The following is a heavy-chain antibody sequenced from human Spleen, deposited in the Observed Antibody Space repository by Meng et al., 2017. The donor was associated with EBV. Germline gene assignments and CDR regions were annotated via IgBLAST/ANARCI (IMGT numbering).Heavy chain of an antibody. V-gene: IGHV3-23*01. CDR1: GFTFTSYA. J-gene: IGHJ4*02. D-gene: IGHD3-10*01. Sequence: EVQLLESGGGLVQPGGSLRLSXAASGFTFTSYAMSGVRQAPGKGLEWVSAISGSGGSTYYADSVKGRFTISRDNAKNSLYLQMSSLSAEDTAVYYCARDWDTIRGVIGYWGQGTLVTVSS. CDR3: ARDWDTIRGVIGY. CDR2: ISGSGGST.